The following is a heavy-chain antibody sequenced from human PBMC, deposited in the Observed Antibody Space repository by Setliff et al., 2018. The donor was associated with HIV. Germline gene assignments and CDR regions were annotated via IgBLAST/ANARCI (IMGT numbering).Heavy chain of an antibody. CDR1: GYSISSGYY. CDR2: INHSGNN. D-gene: IGHD2-2*01. J-gene: IGHJ4*02. Sequence: SETLSLTCTVSGYSISSGYYWGWIRQPPGKGLEWIGEINHSGNNHYDPSLKSRLTISIDTSKKQFSLKLTSVTAADAAIYYCVASSSWSCRLNYWGQGTLVTAPQ. CDR3: VASSSWSCRLNY. V-gene: IGHV4-38-2*02.